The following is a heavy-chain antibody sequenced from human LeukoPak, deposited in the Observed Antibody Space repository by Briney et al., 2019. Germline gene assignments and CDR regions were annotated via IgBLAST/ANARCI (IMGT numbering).Heavy chain of an antibody. V-gene: IGHV4-61*08. D-gene: IGHD3-10*01. Sequence: PSETLSLTCTVSGGSISSGGYYWSWIRQPPGKGLEWIGYIYYSGSTNYNPSLKSRVTISVDTSKNQFSLKLSSVTAADTAVYYCAREYYYGSGSYAFDIWGQGTMVTVSS. CDR1: GGSISSGGYY. CDR2: IYYSGST. J-gene: IGHJ3*02. CDR3: AREYYYGSGSYAFDI.